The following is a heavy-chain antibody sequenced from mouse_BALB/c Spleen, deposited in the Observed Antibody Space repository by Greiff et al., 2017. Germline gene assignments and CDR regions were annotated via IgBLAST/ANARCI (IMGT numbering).Heavy chain of an antibody. V-gene: IGHV7-3*02. CDR2: IRNKANGYTT. J-gene: IGHJ4*01. Sequence: EVKLVESGGGLVQPGGSLRLSCATSGFTFTDYYMSWVRQPPGKALEWLGFIRNKANGYTTEYSASVKVRFTISRDNSQSILYLQMNTLRAEDSATYYCARDPTAMDYWGQGTSDTVSS. CDR1: GFTFTDYY. CDR3: ARDPTAMDY.